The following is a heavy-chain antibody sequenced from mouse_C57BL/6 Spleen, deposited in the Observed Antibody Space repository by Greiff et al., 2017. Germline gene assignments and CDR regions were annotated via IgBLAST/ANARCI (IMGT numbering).Heavy chain of an antibody. V-gene: IGHV5-9*01. CDR2: ISGGGGNT. CDR3: ARHPFITTVVAYYFDY. D-gene: IGHD1-1*01. J-gene: IGHJ2*01. Sequence: EVKLMESGGGLVKPGGSLKLSCAASGFTFSSYTMSWVRQTPEKRLEWVATISGGGGNTYYPDSVKGRFTISRDNAKNTLYLQMSSLRSEDTALYYFARHPFITTVVAYYFDYWGQGTTLTVSS. CDR1: GFTFSSYT.